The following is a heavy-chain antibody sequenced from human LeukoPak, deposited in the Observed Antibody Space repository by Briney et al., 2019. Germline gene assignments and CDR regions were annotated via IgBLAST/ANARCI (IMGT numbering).Heavy chain of an antibody. Sequence: GGSLRLSCAASGFTFSDYYMSWFRQAPGKGLEWVSYISSSGSTMYYADSVKGRFTISRDNAKNSLYLQMNSLRAEDTAIYYCARVGSIAAAGTPDFWGQGTLVTVSS. CDR3: ARVGSIAAAGTPDF. CDR2: ISSSGSTM. V-gene: IGHV3-11*01. J-gene: IGHJ4*02. CDR1: GFTFSDYY. D-gene: IGHD6-13*01.